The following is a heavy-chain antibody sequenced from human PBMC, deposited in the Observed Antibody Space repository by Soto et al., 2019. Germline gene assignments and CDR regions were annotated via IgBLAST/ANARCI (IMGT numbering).Heavy chain of an antibody. CDR3: TKDSGWTSAD. D-gene: IGHD3-10*01. J-gene: IGHJ4*02. CDR1: GFTFRDYG. V-gene: IGHV3-23*01. Sequence: EVQLLESGGGFVQPGGSRRLSCAASGFTFRDYGMSWVRQAPGKGLEWVSGISGGATYYADSVKGRFVISRDDSKNTLYLEMDSLRVEDTAVYYCTKDSGWTSADWGQGTLVTVSS. CDR2: ISGGAT.